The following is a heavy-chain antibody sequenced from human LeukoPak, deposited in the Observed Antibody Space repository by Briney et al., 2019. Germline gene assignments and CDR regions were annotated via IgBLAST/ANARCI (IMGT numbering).Heavy chain of an antibody. Sequence: GASVKVSCKASGGTFSSYAISWVRQAPGQGLEWMGGIIPIFGTANYAQKFQGRVTITADESTSTAYMVLSSLRSEDTAVCYCARLVEMVRGVIIDYYYGMDVWGQGTTVTVSS. J-gene: IGHJ6*02. CDR1: GGTFSSYA. CDR2: IIPIFGTA. CDR3: ARLVEMVRGVIIDYYYGMDV. V-gene: IGHV1-69*13. D-gene: IGHD3-10*01.